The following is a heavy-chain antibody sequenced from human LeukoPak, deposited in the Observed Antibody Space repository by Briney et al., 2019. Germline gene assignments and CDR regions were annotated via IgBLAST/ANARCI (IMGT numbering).Heavy chain of an antibody. D-gene: IGHD1-26*01. J-gene: IGHJ4*02. CDR3: AKSPLIVGATRGDY. CDR1: GFTFSSYA. V-gene: IGHV3-30*04. CDR2: ISYDGSNK. Sequence: PGGSLRLSCAASGFTFSSYAMHWVRQAPGKGLEWVAVISYDGSNKYYADSVKGRFTISRDNSKNTLYLQMNSLRAEDTAVYYCAKSPLIVGATRGDYWGQGTLVTVSS.